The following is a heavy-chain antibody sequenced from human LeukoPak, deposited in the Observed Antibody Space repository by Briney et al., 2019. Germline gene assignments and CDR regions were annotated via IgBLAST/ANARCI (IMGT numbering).Heavy chain of an antibody. CDR2: ISSSSSYI. CDR1: GFTFSSYS. J-gene: IGHJ4*02. D-gene: IGHD2-2*01. V-gene: IGHV3-21*01. CDR3: ASLCSSTSCSTDY. Sequence: KSGGSLRLSCAASGFTFSSYSMNWVRQAPGKGLEWVSSISSSSSYIYYADSVKGRFTISRDNAKNSLYPQMNSLRAEDTAVYYCASLCSSTSCSTDYWGQGTLVTVSS.